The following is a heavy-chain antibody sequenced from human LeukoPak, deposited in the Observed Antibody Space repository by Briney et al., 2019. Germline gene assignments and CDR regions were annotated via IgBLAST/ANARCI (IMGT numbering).Heavy chain of an antibody. Sequence: GGSLRLSCAASGFTFSSYSMNWVRQAPGKGLDWVSYISSSGSTIYYADSVKGRFTISRDNAKNSLYLQMNSLRAEDTAVYYCARVVVVVAGDAFDIWGQGTMVTVSS. CDR2: ISSSGSTI. J-gene: IGHJ3*02. CDR3: ARVVVVVAGDAFDI. CDR1: GFTFSSYS. V-gene: IGHV3-48*04. D-gene: IGHD2-15*01.